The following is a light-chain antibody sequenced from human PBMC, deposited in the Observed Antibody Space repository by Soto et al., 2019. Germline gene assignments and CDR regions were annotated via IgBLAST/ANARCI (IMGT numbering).Light chain of an antibody. J-gene: IGKJ1*01. CDR3: QESYSTPRT. CDR1: QSISSY. CDR2: SAS. Sequence: DIPMTQSPSSLSASVGDRVTITCRASQSISSYLNWYQQKPGKAPKLLIYSASYLQSGVPSRFSGSGSGTDFTLTIISLHPEDFATYYCQESYSTPRTFGQGTKVEIK. V-gene: IGKV1-39*01.